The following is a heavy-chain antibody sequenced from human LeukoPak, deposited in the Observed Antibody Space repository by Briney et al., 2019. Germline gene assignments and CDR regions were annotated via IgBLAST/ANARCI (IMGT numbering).Heavy chain of an antibody. CDR3: AKEPTVTRGYFDY. V-gene: IGHV3-9*01. CDR2: ISWNSGSI. Sequence: PGGSLRLSCAASGFTFDDYAMHWVRQAPGKGLEWVSGISWNSGSIGYADSVKGRFTISRDNAKNSLYLQMNSLRAEDTALYYCAKEPTVTRGYFDYWGQGTLVTVSS. D-gene: IGHD4-17*01. J-gene: IGHJ4*02. CDR1: GFTFDDYA.